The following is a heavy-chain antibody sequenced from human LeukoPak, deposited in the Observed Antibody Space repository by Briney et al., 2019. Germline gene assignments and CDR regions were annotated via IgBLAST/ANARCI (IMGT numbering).Heavy chain of an antibody. CDR3: AKDQGYCSSTSCYPGDHDAFDI. J-gene: IGHJ3*02. CDR1: GFTFSSYA. D-gene: IGHD2-2*01. Sequence: SGGSLRLSCAASGFTFSSYAMSWVRQAPGKGLEWVSAISGSGGSTYYADSVKGRFTISRDNSKNTLYLQMNSLRAEDTAVYYCAKDQGYCSSTSCYPGDHDAFDIWGQGTMVTVS. CDR2: ISGSGGST. V-gene: IGHV3-23*01.